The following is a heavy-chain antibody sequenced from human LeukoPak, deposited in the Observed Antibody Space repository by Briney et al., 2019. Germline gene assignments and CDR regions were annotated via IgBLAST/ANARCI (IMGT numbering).Heavy chain of an antibody. Sequence: ASVKVSCKASGYNFTGYYMHWVRQAPGQGLEWMEWINPNSGGTNYAQKFQGRVTMTRDTSISTAYMELSRLRSDDTAVYYCARVVYGEPAKVEFEPWGQGTLVTVSS. CDR1: GYNFTGYY. CDR2: INPNSGGT. V-gene: IGHV1-2*02. D-gene: IGHD4-17*01. J-gene: IGHJ5*02. CDR3: ARVVYGEPAKVEFEP.